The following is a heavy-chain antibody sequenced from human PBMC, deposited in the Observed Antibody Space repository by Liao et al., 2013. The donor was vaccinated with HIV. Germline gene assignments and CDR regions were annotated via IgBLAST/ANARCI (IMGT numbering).Heavy chain of an antibody. CDR3: AKVGPWGGLGFDS. Sequence: QVQLQESGPGLVKPSETLSLTCTVSGGSISSGSYYWSWIRQPAGKGLEWIGRIYTSGSPNYNPSLKSRVTISVDTSKNQFSLKLTSVTAADTAVYYCAKVGPWGGLGFDSWGQGTLVTVSP. D-gene: IGHD3/OR15-3a*01. V-gene: IGHV4-61*02. CDR1: GGSISSGSYY. CDR2: IYTSGSP. J-gene: IGHJ4*02.